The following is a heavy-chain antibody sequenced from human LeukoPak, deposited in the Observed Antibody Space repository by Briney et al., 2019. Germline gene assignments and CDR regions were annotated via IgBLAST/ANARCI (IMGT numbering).Heavy chain of an antibody. Sequence: ASVKVSCKASGYTFTSYYMHWVRQAPGQGLECLGIINPSGGSTSYAQKFQGRVTMTRDMSTSTVYMELSSLRSEDTAVYYCARDGTSQGDYRDFDYWGQGTLVTVSS. D-gene: IGHD4-11*01. V-gene: IGHV1-46*01. J-gene: IGHJ4*02. CDR2: INPSGGST. CDR3: ARDGTSQGDYRDFDY. CDR1: GYTFTSYY.